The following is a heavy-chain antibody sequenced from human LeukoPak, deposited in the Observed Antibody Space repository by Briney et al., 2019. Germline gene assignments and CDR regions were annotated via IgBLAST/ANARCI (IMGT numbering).Heavy chain of an antibody. CDR3: ARDKVDSSGSLDY. V-gene: IGHV1-3*01. J-gene: IGHJ4*02. CDR2: INAGNGNT. CDR1: GYTFTSYA. D-gene: IGHD6-19*01. Sequence: ASVKVSCTASGYTFTSYAMHWVRQAPGQRLEWMGWINAGNGNTKYSQRFQGRVTITRDTSASTAYMELSSLRSEDTAVYYCARDKVDSSGSLDYWGQGTLVTVSS.